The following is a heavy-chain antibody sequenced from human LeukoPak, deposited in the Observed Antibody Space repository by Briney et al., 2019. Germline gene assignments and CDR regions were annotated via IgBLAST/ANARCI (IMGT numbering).Heavy chain of an antibody. J-gene: IGHJ5*02. CDR3: ARDFPDIVGVPAANPKAGWFDP. V-gene: IGHV3-20*04. Sequence: PGGSLRLSCAASGFTFDDYGMTWVRQAPGKGLEWGSGINWNGDRTGYADSVKGRFTISRDNAKNSLYLQMASLRADDTAVYYCARDFPDIVGVPAANPKAGWFDPWGQGTLVTVSS. CDR2: INWNGDRT. CDR1: GFTFDDYG. D-gene: IGHD2-2*01.